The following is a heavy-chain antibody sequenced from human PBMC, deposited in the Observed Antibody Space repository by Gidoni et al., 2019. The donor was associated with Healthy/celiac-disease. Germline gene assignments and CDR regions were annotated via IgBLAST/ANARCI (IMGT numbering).Heavy chain of an antibody. V-gene: IGHV3-30*18. Sequence: QVQLVESGGGVVQPGRSLRLSCAASGFTFSSYGMHWVRQAPGKGLEWVAVISYDGSNKYYADSVKGRFTISRDNSKNTLYLQMNSLRAEDTAVYYCAKDRPYYYDSSGYPEYYFDYWGQGTLVTVSS. CDR2: ISYDGSNK. D-gene: IGHD3-22*01. CDR1: GFTFSSYG. CDR3: AKDRPYYYDSSGYPEYYFDY. J-gene: IGHJ4*02.